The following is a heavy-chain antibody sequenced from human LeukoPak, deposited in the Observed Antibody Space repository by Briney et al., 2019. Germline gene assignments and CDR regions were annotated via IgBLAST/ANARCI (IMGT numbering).Heavy chain of an antibody. CDR3: ATDSPETAAFDY. Sequence: GGSLRLSCAASGFSFSTYSMNWVRRAPGKGLEWVSYIVGSSSTKYYADSVKGRFTISRDNAKNSLYLQMDSLRAEDTAVYYCATDSPETAAFDYWGQGTLVTVSS. J-gene: IGHJ4*02. D-gene: IGHD1-1*01. CDR2: IVGSSSTK. V-gene: IGHV3-48*04. CDR1: GFSFSTYS.